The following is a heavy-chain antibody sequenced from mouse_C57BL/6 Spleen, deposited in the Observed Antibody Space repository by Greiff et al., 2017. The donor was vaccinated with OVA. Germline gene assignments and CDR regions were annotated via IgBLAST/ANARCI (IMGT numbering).Heavy chain of an antibody. J-gene: IGHJ2*01. CDR1: GYTFTSYS. D-gene: IGHD4-1*01. CDR3: AETGCHYFDY. V-gene: IGHV1-53*01. Sequence: QVQLQQPGTELVKPGASVKLSCKASGYTFTSYSMHWVKQRPGQGLEWIGYINPGSGGINYNEKFKSKATLTVDKSSSTVYMQLSSLTSEASAVYYCAETGCHYFDYWGQGTTLTVSS. CDR2: INPGSGGI.